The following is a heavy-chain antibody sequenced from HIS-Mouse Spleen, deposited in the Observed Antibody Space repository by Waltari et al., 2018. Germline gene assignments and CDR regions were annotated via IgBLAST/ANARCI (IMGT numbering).Heavy chain of an antibody. Sequence: QLQLQESGPGLVKPSETLSLTCTVSGGSISSSSYYWGWIRQPPGKGLEWIGSIYYRGRTHYNPSLKRRVTISVDTSKNQFSLKLSSVTAADTAVYYCARDKSGDYYDSKGIDYWGQGTLVTVSS. J-gene: IGHJ4*02. CDR1: GGSISSSSYY. V-gene: IGHV4-39*07. D-gene: IGHD3-22*01. CDR2: IYYRGRT. CDR3: ARDKSGDYYDSKGIDY.